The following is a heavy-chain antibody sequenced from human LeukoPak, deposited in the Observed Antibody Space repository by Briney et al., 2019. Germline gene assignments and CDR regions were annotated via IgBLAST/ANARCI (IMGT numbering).Heavy chain of an antibody. D-gene: IGHD3-22*01. V-gene: IGHV4-39*01. Sequence: SETLSLTCTVSGDSISSSSYYLGWIRQPPEKGLEWIVSIYYSGSTYYNPSLKSRVTISVDTSKNQFSLRLSSVTAADTAVYYCANRLYYYDSSGYWLYWYFDLWGRGTLVTVSS. J-gene: IGHJ2*01. CDR2: IYYSGST. CDR3: ANRLYYYDSSGYWLYWYFDL. CDR1: GDSISSSSYY.